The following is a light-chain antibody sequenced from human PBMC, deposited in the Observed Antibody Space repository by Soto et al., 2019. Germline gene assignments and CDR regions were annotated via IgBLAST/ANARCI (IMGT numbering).Light chain of an antibody. CDR1: QIVSSN. CDR2: DAS. CDR3: QQRSNWPRSIN. V-gene: IGKV3-11*01. Sequence: EIVLTQSPVTLSLSPGEIATLSCSASQIVSSNLAWYQQKPGQAPRLLIYDASNRATGIPARFSGSGSGTDFTLTISSLEPEDFAVYYCQQRSNWPRSINFGQGTRLEIK. J-gene: IGKJ5*01.